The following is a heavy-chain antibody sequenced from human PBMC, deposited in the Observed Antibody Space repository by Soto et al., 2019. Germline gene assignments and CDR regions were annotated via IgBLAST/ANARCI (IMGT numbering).Heavy chain of an antibody. V-gene: IGHV4-30-2*01. CDR1: GGSISSGGYS. J-gene: IGHJ4*02. D-gene: IGHD1-1*01. Sequence: PSETLSLTCAVSGGSISSGGYSWSWIRQPPGKGLEWIGYIYHSGSTKYNPSLKSRVTISVDKSNNQFSLELRSVTAADTAVYYCARRGQNEYFNDWGQGTLVTVSS. CDR3: ARRGQNEYFND. CDR2: IYHSGST.